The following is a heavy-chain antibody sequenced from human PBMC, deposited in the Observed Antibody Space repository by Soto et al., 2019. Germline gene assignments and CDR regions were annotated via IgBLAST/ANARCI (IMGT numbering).Heavy chain of an antibody. CDR1: GGTFSSYA. Sequence: SVKVSCKASGGTFSSYAISWLRQSPGQGLEWMGGIIPIFGTANYAQKFQGRVTTTADESTSTAYMELSSLRSEDTAVYYCARDNRPGPYYYYGMDVWGQGTTVTVSS. J-gene: IGHJ6*02. CDR2: IIPIFGTA. D-gene: IGHD3-10*01. V-gene: IGHV1-69*13. CDR3: ARDNRPGPYYYYGMDV.